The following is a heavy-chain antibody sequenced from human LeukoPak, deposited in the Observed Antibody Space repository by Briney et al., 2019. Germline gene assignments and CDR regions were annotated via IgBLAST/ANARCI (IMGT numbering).Heavy chain of an antibody. V-gene: IGHV1-2*02. CDR2: IDPDTGDT. Sequence: GASVKVSCKPSGYTFIDHYLHWVRQAPGQGLESLGWIDPDTGDTNYPQKFQGRPTMTRDTSSSTAYMELNRLRSDDTAVYYCARAGHNSNSGGYDFWGLGTLVTVSS. CDR1: GYTFIDHY. J-gene: IGHJ4*02. D-gene: IGHD3-22*01. CDR3: ARAGHNSNSGGYDF.